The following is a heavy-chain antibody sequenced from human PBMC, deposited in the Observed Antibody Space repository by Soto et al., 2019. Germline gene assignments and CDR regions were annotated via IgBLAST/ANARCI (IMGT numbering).Heavy chain of an antibody. V-gene: IGHV4-61*03. CDR2: INHSGAT. CDR3: ARGLDVLASGSPDLNGY. J-gene: IGHJ4*02. D-gene: IGHD3-10*01. Sequence: KTSETLSLTCTVSGGSVSGASYYWSWIRQPPGKGLEWIGNINHSGATNYNPSLKTRATISVDTSKRHFSLKLSSVTSADTAVHYCARGLDVLASGSPDLNGYWGKGTLVTVSP. CDR1: GGSVSGASYY.